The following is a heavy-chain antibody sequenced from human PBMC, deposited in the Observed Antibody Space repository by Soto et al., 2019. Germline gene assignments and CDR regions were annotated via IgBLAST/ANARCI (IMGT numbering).Heavy chain of an antibody. Sequence: ASVKVSCKASGGTFSSYAISWVQQAPGQGLEWMGGIIPIFGTANYAQKFQGRVTITADESTSTAYMELSSLRSEDTAVYYCTYSSSWYTQDYWGRGTLVTVSS. CDR2: IIPIFGTA. J-gene: IGHJ4*02. CDR1: GGTFSSYA. CDR3: TYSSSWYTQDY. D-gene: IGHD6-13*01. V-gene: IGHV1-69*13.